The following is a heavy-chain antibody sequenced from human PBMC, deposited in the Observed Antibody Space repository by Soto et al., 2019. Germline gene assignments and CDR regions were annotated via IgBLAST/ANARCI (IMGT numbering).Heavy chain of an antibody. Sequence: SETLSLTCTVSGGSVTNSSYYWGWIRQSPGKGLEWMGSVDYRGRSYSKSSVKSRVTISVDTSKNRFSLSLNSVTASDTAVYFCVSQRTTVSTQAYFDYWGPGALVTVSS. CDR1: GGSVTNSSYY. CDR3: VSQRTTVSTQAYFDY. J-gene: IGHJ4*02. V-gene: IGHV4-39*01. D-gene: IGHD4-17*01. CDR2: VDYRGRS.